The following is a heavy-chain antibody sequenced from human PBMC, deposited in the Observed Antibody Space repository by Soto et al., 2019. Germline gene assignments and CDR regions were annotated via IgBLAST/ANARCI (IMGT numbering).Heavy chain of an antibody. CDR2: VRGNGDPP. CDR3: VKSRGGNNFDFFD. D-gene: IGHD5-12*01. CDR1: GFTFSSYA. Sequence: PGGSLRLSCSASGFTFSSYAMHWVRQAPGKGLGYVSGVRGNGDPPFYADSVKGRFTISRDNSKNTLYLQMSNLSADDTAVYYCVKSRGGNNFDFFDWGQGALVTVSS. J-gene: IGHJ4*02. V-gene: IGHV3-64D*06.